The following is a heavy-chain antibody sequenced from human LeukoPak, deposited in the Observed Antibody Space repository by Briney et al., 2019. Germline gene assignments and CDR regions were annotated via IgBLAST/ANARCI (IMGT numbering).Heavy chain of an antibody. CDR3: ARDRGSTGWYCMNY. CDR2: IKNDGRST. J-gene: IGHJ4*02. CDR1: GFTFSGYW. V-gene: IGHV3-74*01. D-gene: IGHD6-19*01. Sequence: GGSLRLSCAASGFTFSGYWMHWARQAPGKGLVWVSRIKNDGRSTNYADSVKGRFTISRDNAKNTLYLELNSLRAEDTAVYYCARDRGSTGWYCMNYWGQGILVTVSS.